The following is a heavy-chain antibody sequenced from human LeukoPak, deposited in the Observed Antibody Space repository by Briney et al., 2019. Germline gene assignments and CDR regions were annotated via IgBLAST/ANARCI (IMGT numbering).Heavy chain of an antibody. Sequence: QPGGSLRLSCAASGFTFSSYAMSWVRQAPGKGLEWVSAISGSGGSTHYADSVKGRFTISRDNSKNTLYLQMNSLRAEDTAVYYCAKARGAMIVVVITTKSYFDYWGQGTLVTVSS. D-gene: IGHD3-22*01. CDR1: GFTFSSYA. CDR3: AKARGAMIVVVITTKSYFDY. J-gene: IGHJ4*02. V-gene: IGHV3-23*01. CDR2: ISGSGGST.